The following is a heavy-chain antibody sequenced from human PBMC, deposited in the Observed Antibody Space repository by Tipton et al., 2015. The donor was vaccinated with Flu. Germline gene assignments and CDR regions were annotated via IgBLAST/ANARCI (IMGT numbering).Heavy chain of an antibody. J-gene: IGHJ4*02. Sequence: TLSLTCSVSGGSISSNSYYWGWIRQPPGKGLEWIGSIYYTGNTYYNSSLKSRVAISVDTSRNQFSLKLDSATAADTAVYFCARLRAGYFDHWGQGTLLTVSS. CDR2: IYYTGNT. CDR3: ARLRAGYFDH. V-gene: IGHV4-39*07. D-gene: IGHD5-12*01. CDR1: GGSISSNSYY.